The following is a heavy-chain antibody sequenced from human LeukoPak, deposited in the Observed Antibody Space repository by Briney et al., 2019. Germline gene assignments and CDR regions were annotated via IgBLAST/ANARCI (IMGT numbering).Heavy chain of an antibody. CDR3: AKGSLGFGEPIRYYYYGMDV. D-gene: IGHD3-10*01. J-gene: IGHJ6*02. CDR1: GFTFSSYA. CDR2: ISGSGGST. Sequence: QAGGSLRLSCAASGFTFSSYAMSWVRQAPGKGLEGVSAISGSGGSTYYADSVKGRFTICRDNCKNSLYLQMNSLRAEDTAVYYCAKGSLGFGEPIRYYYYGMDVWGQGTTVTVSS. V-gene: IGHV3-23*01.